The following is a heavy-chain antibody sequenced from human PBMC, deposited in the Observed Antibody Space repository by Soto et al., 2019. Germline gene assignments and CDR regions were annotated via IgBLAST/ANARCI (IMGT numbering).Heavy chain of an antibody. V-gene: IGHV3-30*18. CDR3: AKQYQLLKGSYFDY. CDR1: GFTFSSYS. D-gene: IGHD2-2*01. CDR2: ISYDGSNK. J-gene: IGHJ4*02. Sequence: QVQLVESGGGVVQPGRSLRLSCAASGFTFSSYSMHWVRQAPGKGLEWVAVISYDGSNKYYADSVKGRFTISRDNSKNTLYLQMNSLRAEDTAVYYCAKQYQLLKGSYFDYWGQGTLVTVSS.